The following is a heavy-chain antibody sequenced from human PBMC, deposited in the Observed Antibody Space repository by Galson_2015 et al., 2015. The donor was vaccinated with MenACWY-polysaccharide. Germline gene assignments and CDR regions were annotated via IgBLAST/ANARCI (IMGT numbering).Heavy chain of an antibody. CDR2: VSSDGSST. D-gene: IGHD6-13*01. CDR1: GFTVSSYW. V-gene: IGHV3-74*01. J-gene: IGHJ4*02. CDR3: ARFQGGYSNDWHHPYYFDH. Sequence: SLRLCCEASGFTVSSYWMHWVRHVPGAGLVWDSRVSSDGSSTSYAASVKGRFTISRDNAKNTLHLQMNSLRVEDTAVYYCARFQGGYSNDWHHPYYFDHWGQGSLVTVSS.